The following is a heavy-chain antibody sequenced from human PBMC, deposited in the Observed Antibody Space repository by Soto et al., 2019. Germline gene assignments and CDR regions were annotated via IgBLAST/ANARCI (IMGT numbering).Heavy chain of an antibody. CDR2: INAGNGNT. CDR3: ARVGYCSSTSCYGGVRWFDP. D-gene: IGHD2-2*01. CDR1: GYTFTSYA. J-gene: IGHJ5*02. Sequence: QVQLVQSGAEVKKPGASVKVSCKASGYTFTSYAMHWVRQAPGQRLEWMGWINAGNGNTKYSQKFQGRVTITRDTSASTAYMELSSLRSEDTAVYYCARVGYCSSTSCYGGVRWFDPWGQGTLVTVSS. V-gene: IGHV1-3*01.